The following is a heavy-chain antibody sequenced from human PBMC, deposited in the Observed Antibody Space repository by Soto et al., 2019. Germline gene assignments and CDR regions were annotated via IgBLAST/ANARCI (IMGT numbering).Heavy chain of an antibody. D-gene: IGHD2-15*01. CDR3: ASGTCSCCSWAGTFDY. CDR2: TYYRSRWYD. Sequence: SQTLSLTCAISGDSVSSNSAAWNWIRLSPSRGLEWLARTYYRSRWYDDYAVSVRSRITVNPDTSKNQFSLQLTSVTAADTAVYFCASGTCSCCSWAGTFDYCGQGTLVTVSS. V-gene: IGHV6-1*01. CDR1: GDSVSSNSAA. J-gene: IGHJ4*02.